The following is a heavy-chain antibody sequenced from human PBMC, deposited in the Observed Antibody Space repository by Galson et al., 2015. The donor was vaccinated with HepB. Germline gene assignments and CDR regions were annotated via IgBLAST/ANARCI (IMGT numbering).Heavy chain of an antibody. Sequence: SVKVSCKASGYTFTTYGISWVRQAPGQGLEWMGWISAYNGNTNYAQKVQGRVTMTTDTSTSTAYMELRSLRSDDTAVYYCARPDYYDSSGYYFWGQGTLVTVSS. J-gene: IGHJ4*02. D-gene: IGHD3-22*01. CDR1: GYTFTTYG. CDR2: ISAYNGNT. CDR3: ARPDYYDSSGYYF. V-gene: IGHV1-18*04.